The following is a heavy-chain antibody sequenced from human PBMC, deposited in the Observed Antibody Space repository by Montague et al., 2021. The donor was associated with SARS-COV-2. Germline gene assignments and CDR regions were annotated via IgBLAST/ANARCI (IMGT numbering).Heavy chain of an antibody. V-gene: IGHV4-34*01. CDR2: ITHSGST. CDR1: GGSFSGYY. CDR3: AKEREVVRAARTLVAFDL. J-gene: IGHJ3*01. D-gene: IGHD2-2*01. Sequence: SETLSLTCAVYGGSFSGYYWSWICQPPGKGLEWIGEITHSGSTNYNPSLKSRVTISVDTSKNQFTLKLTSVTAADAAMYYCAKEREVVRAARTLVAFDLWGQGTMVTVSS.